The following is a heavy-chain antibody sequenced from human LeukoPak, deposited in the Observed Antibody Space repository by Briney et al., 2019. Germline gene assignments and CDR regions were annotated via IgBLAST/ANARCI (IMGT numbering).Heavy chain of an antibody. CDR1: GGSISTYY. J-gene: IGHJ4*02. D-gene: IGHD6-19*01. CDR2: IYSSGST. V-gene: IGHV4-4*07. Sequence: SETLSLTCTVSGGSISTYYWSWIRQPAGKGLEWIGRIYSSGSTNYNPSLKSRVTISVDTSKNQFSLKLSSVTAADTAVYYCAREGQWLFDYWGQGTLVTVSS. CDR3: AREGQWLFDY.